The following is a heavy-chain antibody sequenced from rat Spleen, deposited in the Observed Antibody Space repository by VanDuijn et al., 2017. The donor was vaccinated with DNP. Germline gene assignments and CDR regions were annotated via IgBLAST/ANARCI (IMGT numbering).Heavy chain of an antibody. CDR2: ISSGGST. V-gene: IGHV2-19*01. CDR1: GFSLTDYS. J-gene: IGHJ3*01. Sequence: QVQLKESGPGMVQPSQTLSLTCTVSGFSLTDYSVHWVRHPPGKVLEWIAAISSGGSTYYNSALKSRLSISRDTSKSQVFLKMNSLQTEDTAIYYCTRGVTTVVTGWFAYWGQGTLVTVSS. CDR3: TRGVTTVVTGWFAY. D-gene: IGHD1-1*01.